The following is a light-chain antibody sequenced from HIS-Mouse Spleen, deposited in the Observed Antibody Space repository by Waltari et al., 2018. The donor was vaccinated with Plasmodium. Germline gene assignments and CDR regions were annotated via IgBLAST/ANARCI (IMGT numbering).Light chain of an antibody. CDR2: KDS. CDR3: QSADSSGTYRV. V-gene: IGLV3-25*03. Sequence: SYELTQPPSVSVSTGQTARITCSGGALPKQYAYWYQQKPGQAPVLVIYKDSERPSGIPERFSGSSSGTTVTLTISGVQAEDEADYYCQSADSSGTYRVFGGGTKLTVL. CDR1: ALPKQY. J-gene: IGLJ2*01.